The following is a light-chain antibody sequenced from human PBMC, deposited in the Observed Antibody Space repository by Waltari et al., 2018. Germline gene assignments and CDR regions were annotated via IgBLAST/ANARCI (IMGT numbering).Light chain of an antibody. CDR1: AGAVPSGNS. CDR2: STT. J-gene: IGLJ3*02. Sequence: QTVVTQEPSLTVSPGGAVTLPSASSAGAVPSGNSPNWLQQKPGQVPRSLIHSTTNRHSWTPARFSGSLLGGKAALTLSGVQPEDEAEYYCLLYDGSDQVFGGGTKLTVL. CDR3: LLYDGSDQV. V-gene: IGLV7-43*01.